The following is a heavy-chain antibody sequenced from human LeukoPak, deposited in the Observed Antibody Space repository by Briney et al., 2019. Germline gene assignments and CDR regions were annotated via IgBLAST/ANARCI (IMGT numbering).Heavy chain of an antibody. CDR1: GGTFSSYA. Sequence: ASVKVSCKASGGTFSSYAISWVRQAPGQGLEWMGGIIPIFGTANYAQKFQGRVTITADESTSTAYMELSSLRSEDTAVYYCARDQITMVRGVINYYGMDVWGQGTTVTVSS. CDR3: ARDQITMVRGVINYYGMDV. D-gene: IGHD3-10*01. V-gene: IGHV1-69*13. J-gene: IGHJ6*02. CDR2: IIPIFGTA.